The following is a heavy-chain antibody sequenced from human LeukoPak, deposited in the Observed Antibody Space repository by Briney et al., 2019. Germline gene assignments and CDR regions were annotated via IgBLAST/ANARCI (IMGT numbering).Heavy chain of an antibody. CDR2: INPNSGGT. D-gene: IGHD3-22*01. Sequence: ASVKVSCKATGYTFTGYYMHWVRQAPGQGLEWMGWINPNSGGTNYAQKFQGRVTMTRNTSISTAYMELSRLRSDDTAVYYCARGRTYYYDSSGYPYFDYWGQGTLVTVSS. J-gene: IGHJ4*02. V-gene: IGHV1-2*02. CDR3: ARGRTYYYDSSGYPYFDY. CDR1: GYTFTGYY.